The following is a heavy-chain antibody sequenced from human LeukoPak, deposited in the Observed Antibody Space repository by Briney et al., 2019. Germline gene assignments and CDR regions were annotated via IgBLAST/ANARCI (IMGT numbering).Heavy chain of an antibody. J-gene: IGHJ4*02. CDR2: IKQDGNEK. Sequence: GGSLRLSCADSGFTFSNYWTNWVRQAPGKGLEWVANIKQDGNEKYYVDSVKGRFTISRDNAKNSLYLQMNSLRAEDTAVYYCAGGLGFLLESWGQGTLVTVSS. D-gene: IGHD2-15*01. CDR1: GFTFSNYW. V-gene: IGHV3-7*04. CDR3: AGGLGFLLES.